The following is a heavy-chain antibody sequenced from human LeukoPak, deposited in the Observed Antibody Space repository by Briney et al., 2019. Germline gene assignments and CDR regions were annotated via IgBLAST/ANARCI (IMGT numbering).Heavy chain of an antibody. Sequence: KNGESLKISCKGSGYSFTSYWIGWVRQMPGKGLEWMGIIYPGDSETRYSPSFQGQVTISADKSISTAYLQWSSLKASDTAMYYCARQGPKGWIQLWLPSTFDIWGQGTMVTVSS. CDR2: IYPGDSET. D-gene: IGHD5-18*01. CDR1: GYSFTSYW. V-gene: IGHV5-51*01. J-gene: IGHJ3*02. CDR3: ARQGPKGWIQLWLPSTFDI.